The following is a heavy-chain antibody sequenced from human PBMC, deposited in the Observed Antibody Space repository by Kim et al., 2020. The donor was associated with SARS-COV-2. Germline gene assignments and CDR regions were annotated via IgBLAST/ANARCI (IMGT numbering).Heavy chain of an antibody. CDR3: AREVEYSSSYPWFDP. D-gene: IGHD6-6*01. J-gene: IGHJ5*02. Sequence: ASVKVSCKASGYTFTSYDINWVRQATGQGLEWMGWMNPNSGNTGYAQKFQGRVTMTRNTSISTAYMELSSLRSEDTVVYYCAREVEYSSSYPWFDPWGQGTLVTVSS. CDR1: GYTFTSYD. CDR2: MNPNSGNT. V-gene: IGHV1-8*01.